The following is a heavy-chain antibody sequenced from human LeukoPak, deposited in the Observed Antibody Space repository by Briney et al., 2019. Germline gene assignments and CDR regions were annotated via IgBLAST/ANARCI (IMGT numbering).Heavy chain of an antibody. J-gene: IGHJ6*02. Sequence: ASVKVSCKASGYTFTSYGISWVRQAPGQGLDWMGWISAYNGNTNYAQKLQGRVTMTTDTSTSTAYMELRSLRSDDTAVYYCARDGLHYYDSSGYYRNYYYYGMDVWGQGTTVTVSS. V-gene: IGHV1-18*01. CDR1: GYTFTSYG. CDR3: ARDGLHYYDSSGYYRNYYYYGMDV. CDR2: ISAYNGNT. D-gene: IGHD3-22*01.